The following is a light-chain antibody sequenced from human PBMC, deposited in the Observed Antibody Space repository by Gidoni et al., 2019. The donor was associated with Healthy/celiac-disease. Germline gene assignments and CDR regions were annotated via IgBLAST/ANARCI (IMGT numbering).Light chain of an antibody. J-gene: IGKJ2*01. CDR3: MQALQTPRT. Sequence: EIVMTQSPLSLPVTPGEPASISCRSSQSLLHSNGYNYLDWYLQKPGQSPQLLIYLGSNRASGVPDRFSGSGSGTDFTLKISRVEAEDVGVYYCMQALQTPRTFGQRTKLEIK. CDR1: QSLLHSNGYNY. CDR2: LGS. V-gene: IGKV2-28*01.